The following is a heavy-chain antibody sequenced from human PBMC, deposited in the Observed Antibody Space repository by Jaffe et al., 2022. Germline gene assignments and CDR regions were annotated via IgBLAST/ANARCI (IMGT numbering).Heavy chain of an antibody. V-gene: IGHV3-66*02. Sequence: EVQLVEFGGGLVQPGGSLRLSCTASGFTVSSKYMSWVRQAPGKGLEWVSVIYSGGSTYYADSVKGRFTISRDNSKNTLYLQMNSLRAEDTAVYYCARDGPPSIRGYNSGFGWYFDLWGRGTLVTVTS. D-gene: IGHD5-18*01. CDR1: GFTVSSKY. J-gene: IGHJ2*01. CDR3: ARDGPPSIRGYNSGFGWYFDL. CDR2: IYSGGST.